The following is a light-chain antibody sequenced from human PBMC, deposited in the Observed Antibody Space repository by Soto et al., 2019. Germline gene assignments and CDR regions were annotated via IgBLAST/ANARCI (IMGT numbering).Light chain of an antibody. Sequence: QSALTQPPSASGSPGQSVTISCTGTSSDVGGYNYVSWYQQHPGKAPKLMIYEVSKRPSGVPDRFSGFKSGNTASLTVSGLQAEDEADYYCSSYAGSNNLYVFGTGTKVTVL. CDR3: SSYAGSNNLYV. V-gene: IGLV2-8*01. J-gene: IGLJ1*01. CDR2: EVS. CDR1: SSDVGGYNY.